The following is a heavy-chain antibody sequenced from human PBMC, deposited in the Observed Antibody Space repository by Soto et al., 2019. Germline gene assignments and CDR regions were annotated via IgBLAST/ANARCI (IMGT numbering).Heavy chain of an antibody. CDR1: GGSIGSGGYY. V-gene: IGHV4-31*03. CDR2: IYYSGST. CDR3: ASRVVVVAATPTYPGWAFDI. J-gene: IGHJ3*02. D-gene: IGHD2-15*01. Sequence: PSETLSLTCTVSGGSIGSGGYYWSWIRQHPGKGLEWIGYIYYSGSTYYNPSLKSRVTISVDTSKNQFSLKLSSVTAADTAVYYCASRVVVVAATPTYPGWAFDIWGQGTMVTVSS.